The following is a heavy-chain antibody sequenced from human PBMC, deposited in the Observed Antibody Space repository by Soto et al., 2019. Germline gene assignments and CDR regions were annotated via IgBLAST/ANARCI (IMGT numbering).Heavy chain of an antibody. Sequence: SETLSLTCTVSGGSISSGDYYWSWIRQPPGKGLEWIGYIYYSGSTYYNPSLKSRVTISVDTSKNQFSLKLSSVTAADTAVYYCGKQIRQGSRFFDYWGQGTLVTVSS. CDR2: IYYSGST. V-gene: IGHV4-30-4*01. J-gene: IGHJ4*02. CDR1: GGSISSGDYY. CDR3: GKQIRQGSRFFDY.